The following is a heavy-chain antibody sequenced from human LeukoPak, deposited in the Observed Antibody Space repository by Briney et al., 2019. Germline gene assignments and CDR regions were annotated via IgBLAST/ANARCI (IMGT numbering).Heavy chain of an antibody. J-gene: IGHJ4*02. D-gene: IGHD2-2*01. Sequence: GGSLRLACAASGFTFDDYGMSWVRQAPGKGLEWISGTNWNGGSTGYADSVKGRFTISRDNAKNSLYLQMNSLRAEDTALYYCARGVVRAAFSRVGYYFDYWGQGTLVTVSS. CDR2: TNWNGGST. CDR1: GFTFDDYG. V-gene: IGHV3-20*04. CDR3: ARGVVRAAFSRVGYYFDY.